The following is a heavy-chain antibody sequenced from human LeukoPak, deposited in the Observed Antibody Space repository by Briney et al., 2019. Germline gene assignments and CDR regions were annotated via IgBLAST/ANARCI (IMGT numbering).Heavy chain of an antibody. V-gene: IGHV3-23*01. D-gene: IGHD5-18*01. Sequence: PGGSLRLSCAASGFTFNTHAMSWVRQAPGKGLEWVSGINGNGASTYYSDSVKGRFTISRDNSKSTLYLQMSGLRAEDTAVYYCAKDQGYSYYYLDYWGQGTLVTVSS. J-gene: IGHJ4*02. CDR1: GFTFNTHA. CDR3: AKDQGYSYYYLDY. CDR2: INGNGAST.